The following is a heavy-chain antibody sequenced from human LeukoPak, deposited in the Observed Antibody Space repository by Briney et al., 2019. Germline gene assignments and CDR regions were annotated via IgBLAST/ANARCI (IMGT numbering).Heavy chain of an antibody. CDR3: TRGPGYHDSSYLDY. J-gene: IGHJ4*02. CDR2: ISYDGANE. D-gene: IGHD3-22*01. CDR1: GFTFSTYA. Sequence: GGSLRLSCAASGFTFSTYAMHWVRQAPGKGLEWVAVISYDGANENHADSVKGRFTISRDNSKNTLYLQMNSLRAEDTAVYYCTRGPGYHDSSYLDYWGQGTLVTVSS. V-gene: IGHV3-30*04.